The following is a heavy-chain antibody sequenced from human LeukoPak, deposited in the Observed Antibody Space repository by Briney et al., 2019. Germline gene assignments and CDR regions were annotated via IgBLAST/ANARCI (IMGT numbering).Heavy chain of an antibody. CDR2: IRYDGSNK. V-gene: IGHV3-30*02. CDR1: GFTFSSYG. J-gene: IGHJ6*03. Sequence: PGGSLRLSCAASGFTFSSYGMHWVRQAPGKGLEWVAFIRYDGSNKYYADSVKGRFTISRDNSKNTLYLQMNSLRAEDTAVYYCARKAGDGTDYYYYYMDVWGKGTTVTVSS. D-gene: IGHD5-24*01. CDR3: ARKAGDGTDYYYYYMDV.